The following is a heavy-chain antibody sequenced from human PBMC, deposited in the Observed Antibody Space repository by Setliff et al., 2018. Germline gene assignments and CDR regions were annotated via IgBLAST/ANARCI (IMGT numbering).Heavy chain of an antibody. Sequence: ASVKVSCKASGYSFTSYAMNWVRQAPAQGLEWMGWINTNTGNPTYAQGFTGRFVFSWDTSVSTAYLQISSLKAEDTAVYDCASASRFGTIVYKGYYYMDVWGKGTTVTVSS. J-gene: IGHJ6*03. CDR3: ASASRFGTIVYKGYYYMDV. V-gene: IGHV7-4-1*02. CDR2: INTNTGNP. D-gene: IGHD3-10*01. CDR1: GYSFTSYA.